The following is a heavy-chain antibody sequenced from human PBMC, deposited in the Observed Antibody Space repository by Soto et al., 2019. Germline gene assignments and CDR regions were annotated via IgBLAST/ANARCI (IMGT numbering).Heavy chain of an antibody. CDR2: ISSSSSTI. CDR1: GFTFSSYS. Sequence: EVQLVESGGGLVQPGGSLRLSCAASGFTFSSYSMNWVRQAPGKGLEWVSYISSSSSTIYYADSVKGRFTISRDNAKNSLYLQMTSLRAEDTAVYYCASANYYGSPGDFDYWGQGTLVTVSS. CDR3: ASANYYGSPGDFDY. V-gene: IGHV3-48*01. D-gene: IGHD3-10*01. J-gene: IGHJ4*02.